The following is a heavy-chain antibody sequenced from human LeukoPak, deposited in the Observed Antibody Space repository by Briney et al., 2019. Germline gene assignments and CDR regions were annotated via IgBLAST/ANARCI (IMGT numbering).Heavy chain of an antibody. CDR2: ISSSSSYI. J-gene: IGHJ4*02. V-gene: IGHV3-21*01. D-gene: IGHD4-11*01. CDR3: ARGTPTTRDYDY. CDR1: GFTFSSYS. Sequence: GGSLRLSCAASGFTFSSYSMNWVRQAPGKGLEWVSSISSSSSYIYYADSVKGRFTMSRDNAKNSLLLQMNSLRAEDTAVYYCARGTPTTRDYDYWGQGTLVTVSS.